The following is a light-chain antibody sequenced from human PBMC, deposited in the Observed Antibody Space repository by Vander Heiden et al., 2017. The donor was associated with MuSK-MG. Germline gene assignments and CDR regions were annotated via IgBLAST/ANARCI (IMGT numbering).Light chain of an antibody. CDR1: QSVSSSY. V-gene: IGKV3-20*01. CDR2: GAS. Sequence: EIVLTQSPGTLSLSPVDRATLSCIASQSVSSSYLAWYQQKPGQAPRLLIYGASSRATGIPDRFSGSGSGTDFTLTISRLEPEDFAVYYCQHEGSSPRTFGQGTKVEIK. J-gene: IGKJ1*01. CDR3: QHEGSSPRT.